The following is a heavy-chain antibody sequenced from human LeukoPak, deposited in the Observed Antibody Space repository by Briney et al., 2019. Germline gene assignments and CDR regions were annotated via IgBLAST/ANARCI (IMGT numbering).Heavy chain of an antibody. J-gene: IGHJ4*02. CDR2: IYTSGST. CDR3: ARENSVGATRYFDY. D-gene: IGHD1-26*01. CDR1: GGSISSYY. Sequence: SETLSLTCTVSGGSISSYYWSWIRQPAGKGLEWIGRIYTSGSTNYNPSPKSRVTMSVDTSKNQFSLKLSSVTAADTAVYYCARENSVGATRYFDYWGQGTLVTVSS. V-gene: IGHV4-4*07.